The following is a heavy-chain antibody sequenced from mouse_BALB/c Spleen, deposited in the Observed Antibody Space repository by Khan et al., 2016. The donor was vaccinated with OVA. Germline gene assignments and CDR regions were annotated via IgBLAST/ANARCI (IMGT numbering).Heavy chain of an antibody. CDR1: GYSITSNYA. J-gene: IGHJ4*01. Sequence: EAQLQESGPGLVKPSQSLSLTCTVTGYSITSNYAWNWIRQFPGNKLEWMGYISYSDSTSYNPSLKSRISITRDTSKNQFFMQLNSVTTEDTATYYCARGNYYGYAMDYWGQGTSVTVSS. V-gene: IGHV3-2*02. CDR3: ARGNYYGYAMDY. CDR2: ISYSDST. D-gene: IGHD1-1*01.